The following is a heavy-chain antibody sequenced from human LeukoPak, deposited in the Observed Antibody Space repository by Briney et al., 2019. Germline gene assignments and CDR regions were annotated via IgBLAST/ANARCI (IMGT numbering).Heavy chain of an antibody. Sequence: GGSLRLSCTASGFTFGDYAMSWVRQAPGKGLEWVSAISGSGGSTHYADSVKGRFTISRDNSKNTLYLQMNSLRAEDTAVYYCAKDYDKEYYDILTGYSPNVGFDYWGQGTLVTVSS. CDR1: GFTFGDYA. J-gene: IGHJ4*02. CDR3: AKDYDKEYYDILTGYSPNVGFDY. CDR2: ISGSGGST. V-gene: IGHV3-23*01. D-gene: IGHD3-9*01.